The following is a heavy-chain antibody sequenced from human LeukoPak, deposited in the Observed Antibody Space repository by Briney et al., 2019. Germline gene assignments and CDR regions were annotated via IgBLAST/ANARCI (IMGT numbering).Heavy chain of an antibody. D-gene: IGHD5-12*01. V-gene: IGHV3-48*01. CDR2: ISIISSTI. CDR1: GFTFSRYH. CDR3: ARTYERDLDY. J-gene: IGHJ4*02. Sequence: GGSLRLSCAASGFTFSRYHMNWVRQAPGKGLEWVSYISIISSTIYYADSVKGRFTISRDDAKNSVYLQMNSLRADDTAVYYCARTYERDLDYWSQGTLVTVSS.